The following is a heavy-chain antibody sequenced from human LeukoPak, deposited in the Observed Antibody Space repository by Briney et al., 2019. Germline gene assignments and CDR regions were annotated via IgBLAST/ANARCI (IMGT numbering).Heavy chain of an antibody. D-gene: IGHD3-22*01. CDR3: ARDRAKGYYDSSGYSGY. CDR2: INSDGSST. J-gene: IGHJ4*02. V-gene: IGHV3-74*01. Sequence: GGSLRLSCAASGFTFSSYWMHWVRQAPGKGLVWVSRINSDGSSTSYADSVKGRFTTSRDNAKNTLYLQMNSLRAEDTAVYYCARDRAKGYYDSSGYSGYWGQGTLVTVSS. CDR1: GFTFSSYW.